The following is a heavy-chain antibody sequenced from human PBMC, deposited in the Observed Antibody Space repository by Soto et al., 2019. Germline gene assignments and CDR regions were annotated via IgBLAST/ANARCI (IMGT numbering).Heavy chain of an antibody. V-gene: IGHV4-61*01. Sequence: SLTCTVSGGSLSSGSNYWSWIRQPPGKGLEWIGYIYYSGSTNYNPSLKSRVTISVDTSKNQFSLKLSSVTAADTAVYYCARSSRPRYYDFWSGYYPHAEYFQHWGQGTLVTVSS. CDR2: IYYSGST. D-gene: IGHD3-3*01. J-gene: IGHJ1*01. CDR1: GGSLSSGSNY. CDR3: ARSSRPRYYDFWSGYYPHAEYFQH.